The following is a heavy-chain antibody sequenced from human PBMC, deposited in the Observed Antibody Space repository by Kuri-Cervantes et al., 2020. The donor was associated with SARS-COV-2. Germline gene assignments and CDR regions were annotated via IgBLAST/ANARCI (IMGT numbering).Heavy chain of an antibody. J-gene: IGHJ3*02. Sequence: GGSLRLSCTASGFTFSSYAMSWVRQAPGKGLEWVSTVSGSGVSTYYADSVKGRFTISRDNSNNTLFLHMDSLRGDDTAVYYCARERGPDADGFDIWGQGTMVTVSS. V-gene: IGHV3-23*01. CDR2: VSGSGVST. D-gene: IGHD3-10*01. CDR3: ARERGPDADGFDI. CDR1: GFTFSSYA.